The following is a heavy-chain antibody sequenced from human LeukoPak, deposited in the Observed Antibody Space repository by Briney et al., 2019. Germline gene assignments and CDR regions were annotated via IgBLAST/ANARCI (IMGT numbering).Heavy chain of an antibody. D-gene: IGHD1-26*01. V-gene: IGHV4-38-2*02. CDR1: GYSISSGKY. CDR3: ARDLSGGFFMVVGAYTGGAFDI. CDR2: IYYSGST. J-gene: IGHJ3*02. Sequence: SETLSLTCSVSGYSISSGKYWAWIRQTPGKGLEWIGSIYYSGSTYYNPSLKSRVTISVDTSKNQFSLKLSSVTAADTAVYYCARDLSGGFFMVVGAYTGGAFDIWGQGTMVTVSS.